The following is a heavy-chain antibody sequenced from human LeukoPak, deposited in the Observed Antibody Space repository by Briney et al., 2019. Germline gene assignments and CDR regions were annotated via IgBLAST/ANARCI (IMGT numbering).Heavy chain of an antibody. D-gene: IGHD3-3*01. Sequence: SVKVSCKASGGTFSSYAISWVRQAPGRGLEWMGGIIPIFGTANYAQKFQGRVTITTDESTSTAYMELSSLRSEDTAVYYCARGNFWSGPPDVWGKGTTVTVSS. CDR1: GGTFSSYA. V-gene: IGHV1-69*05. CDR2: IIPIFGTA. J-gene: IGHJ6*04. CDR3: ARGNFWSGPPDV.